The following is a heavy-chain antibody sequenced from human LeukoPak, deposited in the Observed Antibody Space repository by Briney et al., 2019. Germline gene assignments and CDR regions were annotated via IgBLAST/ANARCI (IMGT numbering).Heavy chain of an antibody. CDR3: ARDNGAPPYYDSSGHRVGRWGETQGTYYYGMDV. J-gene: IGHJ6*02. CDR1: GYTFTSYD. Sequence: ASVKVSCKASGYTFTSYDINWVRQATGQGLEWMGWISAYNGNTNYAQKLQGRVTMTTDTSTSTAYTELRSLRSDDTAVYYCARDNGAPPYYDSSGHRVGRWGETQGTYYYGMDVWGQGTTVTVSS. V-gene: IGHV1-18*01. D-gene: IGHD3-22*01. CDR2: ISAYNGNT.